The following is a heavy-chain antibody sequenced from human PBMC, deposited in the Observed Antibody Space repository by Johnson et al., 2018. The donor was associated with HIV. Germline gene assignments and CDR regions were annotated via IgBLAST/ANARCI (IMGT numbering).Heavy chain of an antibody. D-gene: IGHD5-24*01. CDR2: IGKVSDT. CDR1: GFIFRSYD. Sequence: VQLVESGGGLVQPGGSLRLSCAASGFIFRSYDMHWVRQTAGKGLEWVSAIGKVSDTYYSDSVKGRFSMSRENVNNYLYLQMNNLRAGDTEVYFCARESRDGPNLRAFDIWGQGTTVIVAS. V-gene: IGHV3-13*01. CDR3: ARESRDGPNLRAFDI. J-gene: IGHJ3*02.